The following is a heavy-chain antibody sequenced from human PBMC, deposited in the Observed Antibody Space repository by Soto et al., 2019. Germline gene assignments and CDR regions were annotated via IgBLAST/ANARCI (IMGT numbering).Heavy chain of an antibody. J-gene: IGHJ5*02. V-gene: IGHV6-1*01. Sequence: SQTLSLTCAISGDSVSSYSAAWNWIRQSPSGGLEWLGRTYYRSRFFSDYAESVKSRIIINPDTSKNQFSLQMKSVTPEDTAVYYCVRDRYSSSGWFDPWGQGTPVTVSS. D-gene: IGHD3-10*01. CDR3: VRDRYSSSGWFDP. CDR1: GDSVSSYSAA. CDR2: TYYRSRFFS.